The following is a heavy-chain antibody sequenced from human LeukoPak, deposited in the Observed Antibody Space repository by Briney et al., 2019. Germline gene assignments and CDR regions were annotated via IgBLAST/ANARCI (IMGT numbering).Heavy chain of an antibody. CDR1: GFTSSSYA. J-gene: IGHJ4*02. CDR2: ISSNGGST. CDR3: VKDTRSYSSGWTTRDY. Sequence: GGSLRLSCSASGFTSSSYAIHWVRQAPGKGLEYVSAISSNGGSTYYADSVKGRFTISRDNSKNTLYLQMSSLRAEDTAVCYCVKDTRSYSSGWTTRDYWGQGTLVTVPS. D-gene: IGHD6-19*01. V-gene: IGHV3-64D*09.